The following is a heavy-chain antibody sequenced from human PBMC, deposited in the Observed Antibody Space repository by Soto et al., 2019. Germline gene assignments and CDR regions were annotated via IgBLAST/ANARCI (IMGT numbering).Heavy chain of an antibody. CDR1: GFTFSSYG. CDR3: TRDSPDSSAYYPFDY. CDR2: IWYDGSNK. J-gene: IGHJ4*02. V-gene: IGHV3-33*01. D-gene: IGHD3-22*01. Sequence: QVQLVESGRGVVQPGRSLRLSCAASGFTFSSYGMHWVRQAPGKGLEWVAVIWYDGSNKYYADSVKGRFTISRDNSKSALYLQMNSLRAEDTAVYYCTRDSPDSSAYYPFDYWGQGTLVTVSS.